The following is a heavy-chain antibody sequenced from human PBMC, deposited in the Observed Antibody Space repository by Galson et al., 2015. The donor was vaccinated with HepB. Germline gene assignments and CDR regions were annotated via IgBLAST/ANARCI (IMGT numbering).Heavy chain of an antibody. D-gene: IGHD4-23*01. CDR2: ISGSGGVT. V-gene: IGHV3-23*01. Sequence: SLRLSCAASGLTFSNYAMSWVRQAPGKGLEWVSSISGSGGVTYHADCGKGRFTTSRDNSQNTLYLQMNSLRAEDTAIYYCAKQRHGGGFYDYWGQGTLVTVSS. CDR3: AKQRHGGGFYDY. CDR1: GLTFSNYA. J-gene: IGHJ4*02.